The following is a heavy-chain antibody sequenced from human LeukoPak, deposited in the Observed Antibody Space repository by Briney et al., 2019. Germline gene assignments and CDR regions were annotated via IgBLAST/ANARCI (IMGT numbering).Heavy chain of an antibody. V-gene: IGHV4-34*01. J-gene: IGHJ5*02. CDR2: INHSGSI. CDR3: ARNEGQQLSRSWFDP. CDR1: VGSLSGHY. Sequence: SETLSLTCALCVGSLSGHYWSGIRDPPGRGLEWIGEINHSGSINYNPPLKSRVNISVHTSKNQFSLKLRSVTAADTAVYYCARNEGQQLSRSWFDPWGQGTLVTVSS. D-gene: IGHD6-13*01.